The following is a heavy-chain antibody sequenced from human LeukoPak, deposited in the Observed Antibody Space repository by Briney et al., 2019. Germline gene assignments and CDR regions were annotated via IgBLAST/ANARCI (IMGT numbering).Heavy chain of an antibody. Sequence: GGSLRLSCAASGFSVITDHMSWVRQAPGKGLEWVSSISYTGTYIYYADSVKGRFTISRDNAQNSLYLQMNSLRAEDTAIYYCVRDRGTYRPIDYWGQGTLVTVSS. CDR2: ISYTGTYI. CDR1: GFSVITDH. V-gene: IGHV3-21*04. CDR3: VRDRGTYRPIDY. D-gene: IGHD1-26*01. J-gene: IGHJ4*02.